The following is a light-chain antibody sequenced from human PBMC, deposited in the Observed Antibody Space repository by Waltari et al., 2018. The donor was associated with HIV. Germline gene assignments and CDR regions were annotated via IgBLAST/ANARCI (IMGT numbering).Light chain of an antibody. J-gene: IGLJ3*02. CDR2: EVS. CDR3: SSYTTINTRV. Sequence: QSALTQPASVSGSPGQSITISCSGTSSDVGDYKFVSWYQQHPGKAPKLMIYEVSNRPSGVSNRFSGSKSGNTASLTISGLQAEDEADYYCSSYTTINTRVFGGGTRLTVL. CDR1: SSDVGDYKF. V-gene: IGLV2-14*01.